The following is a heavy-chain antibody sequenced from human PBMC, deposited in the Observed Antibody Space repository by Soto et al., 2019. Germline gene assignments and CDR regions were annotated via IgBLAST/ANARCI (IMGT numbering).Heavy chain of an antibody. CDR1: GFTFSSYA. Sequence: GGSLRLSCAASGFTFSSYAMKWVRQAPGKGLEWVSLIKEDGSEKYIVDSVKGRFTISRDNAKNSLYLQMNSLRAEDTAVYYCTKYRTRPSVWGQGTMVTVSS. CDR3: TKYRTRPSV. J-gene: IGHJ3*01. V-gene: IGHV3-7*03. CDR2: IKEDGSEK. D-gene: IGHD3-16*02.